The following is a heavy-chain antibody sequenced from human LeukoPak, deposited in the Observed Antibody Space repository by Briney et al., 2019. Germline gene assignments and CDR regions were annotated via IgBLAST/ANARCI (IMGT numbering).Heavy chain of an antibody. CDR1: XXTXXSXG. Sequence: SXKXSXXTXXSXGISXVRQAPGQGLEWMGWISAYNGNTNYAQKLQGRVTMTTDTSTSTAYMELRSLRSDDTAVYYCARDLVVVDDYYYYYYMDVWGKGTTXTVSS. J-gene: IGHJ6*03. D-gene: IGHD3-22*01. CDR2: ISAYNGNT. CDR3: ARDLVVVDDYYYYYYMDV. V-gene: IGHV1-18*01.